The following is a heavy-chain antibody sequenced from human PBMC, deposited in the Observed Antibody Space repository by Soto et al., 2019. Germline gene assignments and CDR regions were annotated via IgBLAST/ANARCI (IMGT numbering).Heavy chain of an antibody. Sequence: PGGSLRLSCAASGFDFRNFAMSWVRQAPGKGLEWVSVISGGGNKTYYADSVQGRFAISRDNSKNTLFLQANSLRAEVTAVYYCAKDRSTYYLVPPFDPWGQGTLVTVSS. J-gene: IGHJ5*02. CDR2: ISGGGNKT. CDR1: GFDFRNFA. CDR3: AKDRSTYYLVPPFDP. D-gene: IGHD3-10*01. V-gene: IGHV3-23*01.